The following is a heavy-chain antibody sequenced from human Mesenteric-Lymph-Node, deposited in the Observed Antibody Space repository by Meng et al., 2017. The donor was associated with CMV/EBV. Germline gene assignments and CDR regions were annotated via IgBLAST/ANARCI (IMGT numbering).Heavy chain of an antibody. J-gene: IGHJ4*02. CDR1: GLTVSHTF. D-gene: IGHD2-15*01. CDR2: ISSSSSYI. V-gene: IGHV3-21*01. CDR3: ARDMGRYCSGGSCYALDY. Sequence: GESLKISCAPSGLTVSHTFMSWVRQAPGKGLEWVSSISSSSSYIYYADSVKGRFTISRDNAKNSLYLQMNSLRAEDTAVYYCARDMGRYCSGGSCYALDYWGQGTLVTVSS.